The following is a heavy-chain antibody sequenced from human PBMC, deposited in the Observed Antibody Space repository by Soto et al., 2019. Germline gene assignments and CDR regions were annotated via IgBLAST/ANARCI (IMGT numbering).Heavy chain of an antibody. D-gene: IGHD6-6*01. V-gene: IGHV3-9*01. CDR2: ISWNSGSI. CDR3: AKFSRRTA. CDR1: GFTFDDYA. Sequence: LRLSCAASGFTFDDYAMHWVRQAPGKGLEWVSGISWNSGSIGYADSVKGRFTISRDNAKNSLYLQMNSLRAEDTALYYCAKFSRRTAWGQGTLVTVSS. J-gene: IGHJ5*02.